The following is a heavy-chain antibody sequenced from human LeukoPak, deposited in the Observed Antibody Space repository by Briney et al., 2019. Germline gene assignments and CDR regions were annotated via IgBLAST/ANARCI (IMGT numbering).Heavy chain of an antibody. Sequence: PSKTLSLTCTVSGGSISSYYWSWIRQPAGKGLEWIGRIYTSGSTNYNPSLKSRVTISVDTSKNQFSLKLSSVTAADTAVYYCAREKPYCSSTSCYDYYYYMDVWGKGTTVTISS. CDR3: AREKPYCSSTSCYDYYYYMDV. CDR1: GGSISSYY. CDR2: IYTSGST. J-gene: IGHJ6*03. V-gene: IGHV4-4*07. D-gene: IGHD2-2*01.